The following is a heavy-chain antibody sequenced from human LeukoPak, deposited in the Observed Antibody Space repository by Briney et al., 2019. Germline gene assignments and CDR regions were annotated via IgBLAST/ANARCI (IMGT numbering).Heavy chain of an antibody. CDR3: ASAPPASSGWPSFGIY. Sequence: ASVKVSCKASGYTFTSYYMHWVRQAPGQGLEWMGIINPSGGSTSYAQKFQGRVTMTRDTSTSTVYMELSSLRSEDTAVYYCASAPPASSGWPSFGIYWGQGTLVTVSS. CDR1: GYTFTSYY. D-gene: IGHD6-19*01. V-gene: IGHV1-46*01. CDR2: INPSGGST. J-gene: IGHJ4*02.